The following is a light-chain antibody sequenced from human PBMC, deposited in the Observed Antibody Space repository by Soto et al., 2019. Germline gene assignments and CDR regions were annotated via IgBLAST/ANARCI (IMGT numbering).Light chain of an antibody. CDR3: QQYTNWPRT. CDR1: QGLSSY. J-gene: IGKJ4*01. V-gene: IGKV3-15*01. Sequence: EMVMTQSPATLSLSLGGRVTLSCRASQGLSSYLAWYQQKPGQAPRLLIYGTSIRATGVPARFTGSGSGTEFTLTIGSLQSEDFAVYYCQQYTNWPRTFGEGTKVDIK. CDR2: GTS.